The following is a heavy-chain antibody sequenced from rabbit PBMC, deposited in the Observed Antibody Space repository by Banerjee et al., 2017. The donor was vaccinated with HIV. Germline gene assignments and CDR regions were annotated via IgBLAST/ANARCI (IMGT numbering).Heavy chain of an antibody. CDR3: ARDDGTSYYDPDYFNL. D-gene: IGHD8-1*01. J-gene: IGHJ4*01. V-gene: IGHV1S45*01. CDR2: IYVGSSGST. CDR1: GFTISSSWD. Sequence: QEQLVESGGGLVQPEGSLALTCKASGFTISSSWDMCWVRQAPGKGLESIACIYVGSSGSTYYASWARGRFTISKTSSTTVTLQMTSLTAADTATYFCARDDGTSYYDPDYFNLWGPGTLVTVS.